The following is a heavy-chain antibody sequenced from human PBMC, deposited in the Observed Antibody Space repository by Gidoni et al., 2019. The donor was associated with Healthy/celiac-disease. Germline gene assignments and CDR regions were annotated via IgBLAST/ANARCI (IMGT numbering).Heavy chain of an antibody. CDR1: GFTFSSYG. J-gene: IGHJ6*02. V-gene: IGHV3-33*01. CDR3: ARDGPNTAMVLYYYYYGMDV. CDR2: IWYDGSNK. Sequence: QVQLVESGGGVVQPGRSLRLSCAASGFTFSSYGMHWVRQAPGKGLEWVAVIWYDGSNKYYADSVKGRFTISRDNSKNTLYLQMNSLRAEDTAVYYCARDGPNTAMVLYYYYYGMDVWGQGTTVTVSS. D-gene: IGHD5-18*01.